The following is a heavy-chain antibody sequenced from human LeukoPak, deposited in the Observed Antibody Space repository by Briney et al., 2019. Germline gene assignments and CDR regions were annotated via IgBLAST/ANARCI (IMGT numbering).Heavy chain of an antibody. J-gene: IGHJ5*02. CDR1: GGSISTYS. CDR2: VNSHGGN. V-gene: IGHV4-4*08. CDR3: ARDAGGTWFDP. Sequence: TSETLSLTCTVSGGSISTYSWNWIRQPPGQGLEWIGYVNSHGGNYNNPSLKSRVTVSLDMSKNQLSLKLSSASAADTAVYYCARDAGGTWFDPWGQGILVTVSS.